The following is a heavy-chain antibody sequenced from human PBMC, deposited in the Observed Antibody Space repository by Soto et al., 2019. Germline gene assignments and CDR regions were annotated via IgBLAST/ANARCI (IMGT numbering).Heavy chain of an antibody. J-gene: IGHJ5*02. V-gene: IGHV4-39*01. CDR1: GVSISSSSYY. CDR2: IYYSGST. D-gene: IGHD3-10*01. Sequence: PSETLSLTCTVSGVSISSSSYYWGWIRQPPGKGLEWIGSIYYSGSTYYNPSLKSRVTISVDTSKNQFSLKLSSVTAADTAVYYCARTQFYYGSGSYYNFRFDPWGQGTLVTVSS. CDR3: ARTQFYYGSGSYYNFRFDP.